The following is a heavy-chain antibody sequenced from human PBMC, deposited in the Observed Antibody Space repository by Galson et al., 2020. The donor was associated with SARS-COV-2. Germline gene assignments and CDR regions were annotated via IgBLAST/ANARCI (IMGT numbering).Heavy chain of an antibody. CDR1: GGSISSYY. CDR2: IYSSGST. CDR3: ATGRIGVVPAPILGLGPYYEYYAMDV. D-gene: IGHD2-2*01. J-gene: IGHJ6*02. V-gene: IGHV4-4*07. Sequence: ETSETLSLTCTVSGGSISSYYWSWIRQPAGKGLEWIGRIYSSGSTNYNPSLKSRVTMSVDTSKNQFSLKLTSVTAAETGVYFCATGRIGVVPAPILGLGPYYEYYAMDVWGQGTTITVSS.